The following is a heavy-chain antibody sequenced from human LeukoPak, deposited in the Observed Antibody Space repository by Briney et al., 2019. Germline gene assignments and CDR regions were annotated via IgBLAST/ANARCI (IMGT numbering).Heavy chain of an antibody. CDR1: GFTFSSYA. D-gene: IGHD6-6*01. CDR3: ARVSQPYSSSYFDY. Sequence: GGSLRLSCAASGFTFSSYAMSWVRQAPGKGLEWVSAISGSGGSTYYADSVKGRFTISRDNSKNTLYLQMNSLRVEDTAVYYCARVSQPYSSSYFDYWGQGTLVTVSS. CDR2: ISGSGGST. V-gene: IGHV3-23*01. J-gene: IGHJ4*02.